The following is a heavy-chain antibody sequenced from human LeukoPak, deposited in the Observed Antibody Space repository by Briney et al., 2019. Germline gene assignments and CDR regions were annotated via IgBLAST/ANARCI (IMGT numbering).Heavy chain of an antibody. V-gene: IGHV4-34*01. Sequence: PSETLSLTCAVYGGSFSGYYWSWIRQPPGKGLEWIGEINHSGSTNYNPSLKSRVTISVDTSKNQFSLKLSSVTAADTAVYYCARGDIVVVPAAIPAFDIWGQGTMVTVSS. CDR2: INHSGST. CDR1: GGSFSGYY. D-gene: IGHD2-2*02. J-gene: IGHJ3*02. CDR3: ARGDIVVVPAAIPAFDI.